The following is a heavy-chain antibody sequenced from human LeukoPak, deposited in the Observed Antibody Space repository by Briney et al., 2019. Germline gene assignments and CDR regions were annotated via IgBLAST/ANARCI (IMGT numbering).Heavy chain of an antibody. V-gene: IGHV4-34*01. CDR3: ARTRTSRFDY. CDR1: GGSFGGYY. Sequence: SETLSLTCAVYGGSFGGYYWSWIRQPPGKGLEWIGEINHSGSTNYNPSLKSRVTISVDTSKNQFSLKLSSVTAADTAVYYCARTRTSRFDYWGQGTLVTVSS. CDR2: INHSGST. D-gene: IGHD1-14*01. J-gene: IGHJ4*02.